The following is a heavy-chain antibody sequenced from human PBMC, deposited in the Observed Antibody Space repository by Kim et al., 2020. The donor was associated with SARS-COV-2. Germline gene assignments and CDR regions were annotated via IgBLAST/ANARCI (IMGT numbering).Heavy chain of an antibody. Sequence: GGSLRLSCAASGFTFSSYWMSWVRQAPGKGLEWVANIKQDGSEKYYVDSVKGRFTISRDNAKNSLYLQMNSLRAEDTAVYYCARGYSSSLYVIDYWGQGTLVTVSS. J-gene: IGHJ4*02. CDR1: GFTFSSYW. CDR2: IKQDGSEK. V-gene: IGHV3-7*03. CDR3: ARGYSSSLYVIDY. D-gene: IGHD6-13*01.